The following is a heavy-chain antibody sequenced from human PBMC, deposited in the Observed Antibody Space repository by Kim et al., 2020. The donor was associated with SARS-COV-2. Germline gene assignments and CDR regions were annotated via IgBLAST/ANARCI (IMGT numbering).Heavy chain of an antibody. Sequence: SETLSLTCAVYGGSFSGYYWSWIRQPPGKGLEWIGEINHSGSTNYNPSLKSRVTISVDTSKNQFSLKLSSVTAADTAVYYCANHEVERYGYCSGGSCQNWFDPWGQGTLVTVSS. CDR2: INHSGST. D-gene: IGHD2-15*01. V-gene: IGHV4-34*01. CDR1: GGSFSGYY. J-gene: IGHJ5*02. CDR3: ANHEVERYGYCSGGSCQNWFDP.